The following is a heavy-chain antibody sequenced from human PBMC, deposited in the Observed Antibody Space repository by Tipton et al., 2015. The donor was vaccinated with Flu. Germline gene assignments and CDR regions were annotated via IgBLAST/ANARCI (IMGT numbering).Heavy chain of an antibody. Sequence: TLSLTCSVFGDSIGGRYYWGWIRQPPGKGLEWIGNIHRAGNAYYNSSLKSRVTMSVDTSKIQFSLRLSSVTAADTAVYYCARRDYGNYVSEPKNWFDTWGPGTLVTISS. CDR3: ARRDYGNYVSEPKNWFDT. CDR1: GDSIGGRYY. V-gene: IGHV4-38-2*01. J-gene: IGHJ5*02. D-gene: IGHD4-11*01. CDR2: IHRAGNA.